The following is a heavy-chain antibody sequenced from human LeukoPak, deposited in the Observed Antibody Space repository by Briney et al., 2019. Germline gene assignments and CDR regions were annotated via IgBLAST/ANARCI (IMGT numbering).Heavy chain of an antibody. CDR3: ARVEVAVADY. CDR1: GGSFSGYY. Sequence: SETLSLTCAVYGGSFSGYYWSWIRQPPGKGLEWIGEISHSGGTNYNPSLKSRVTISVDTSKNQFSLKLSSVTAADTAVYYCARVEVAVADYWGQGTLVTVSS. J-gene: IGHJ4*02. D-gene: IGHD6-19*01. V-gene: IGHV4-34*01. CDR2: ISHSGGT.